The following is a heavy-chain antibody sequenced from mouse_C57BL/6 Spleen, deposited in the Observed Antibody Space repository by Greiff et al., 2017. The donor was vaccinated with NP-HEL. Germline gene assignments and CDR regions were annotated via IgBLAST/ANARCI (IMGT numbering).Heavy chain of an antibody. CDR1: GYTFTDYN. V-gene: IGHV1-22*01. CDR3: ARGDYGSSYEGFFDY. CDR2: INPNNGGT. D-gene: IGHD1-1*01. Sequence: EVKLVESGPELVKPGASVKMSCKASGYTFTDYNMHWVKQSHGKSLEWIGYINPNNGGTSYNQKFKGKATLTVNKSSSTAYMELRSLTSEDSAVYYCARGDYGSSYEGFFDYWGQGTTLTVSS. J-gene: IGHJ2*01.